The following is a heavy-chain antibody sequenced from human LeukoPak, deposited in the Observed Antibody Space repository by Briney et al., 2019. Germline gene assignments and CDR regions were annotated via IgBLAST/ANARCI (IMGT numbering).Heavy chain of an antibody. CDR3: ARDRDGPVARNIINEFDY. D-gene: IGHD2/OR15-2a*01. Sequence: PGGSLRLSCAASGFTFSSYAMHWVRQAPGKGLEWVAVVSNDGSQEFYTESVKGRFTISRDKSKNTLYLQMNSLRPEDTAMYYCARDRDGPVARNIINEFDYWGQGTLVTVSS. J-gene: IGHJ4*02. CDR2: VSNDGSQE. V-gene: IGHV3-30*04. CDR1: GFTFSSYA.